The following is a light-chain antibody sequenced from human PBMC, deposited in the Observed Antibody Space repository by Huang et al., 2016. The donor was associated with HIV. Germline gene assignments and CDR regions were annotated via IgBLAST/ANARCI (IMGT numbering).Light chain of an antibody. CDR2: GAS. V-gene: IGKV1-39*01. CDR3: QQSYDART. Sequence: DIQMTQSPSSLSASIGDRVAITCRASQSISSNLNWYQQKPGKAPKLLIYGASKLQTGVPSRFSGSGSGTDFTLAISSLQPEDFATYYCQQSYDARTFGQGTKVEI. CDR1: QSISSN. J-gene: IGKJ1*01.